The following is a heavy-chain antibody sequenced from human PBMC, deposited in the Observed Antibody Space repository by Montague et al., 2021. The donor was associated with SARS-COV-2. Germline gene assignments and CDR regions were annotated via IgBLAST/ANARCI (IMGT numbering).Heavy chain of an antibody. D-gene: IGHD1-1*01. CDR3: AREGTVPGPRGIYFDD. CDR2: TYCRSKWYT. Sequence: CAISGDSVSSNSAAWNWIRQSPSGGLEWLGRTYCRSKWYTDYAPSVKTRITITPDTSNNQFSLHLNSVTPGDTAVYYCAREGTVPGPRGIYFDDWGLGTLVTVSS. J-gene: IGHJ4*02. CDR1: GDSVSSNSAA. V-gene: IGHV6-1*01.